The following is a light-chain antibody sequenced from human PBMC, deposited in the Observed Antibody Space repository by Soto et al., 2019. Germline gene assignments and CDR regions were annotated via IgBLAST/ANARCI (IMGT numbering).Light chain of an antibody. Sequence: IQLTQAPSFLSASVGDRVTISCRASQGISSYLAWYQQTPGKAPKLLIYASSTLQSGVPSRFSGSGSGTEFTLTIGSLQPEDFATCSCQQLNTFPVTFGQGTRLEIK. CDR2: ASS. J-gene: IGKJ5*01. CDR1: QGISSY. CDR3: QQLNTFPVT. V-gene: IGKV1-9*01.